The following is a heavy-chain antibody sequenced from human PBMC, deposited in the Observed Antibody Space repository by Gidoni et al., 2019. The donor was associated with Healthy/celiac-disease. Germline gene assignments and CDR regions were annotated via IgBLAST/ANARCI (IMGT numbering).Heavy chain of an antibody. CDR3: ASLEGTTVYFDY. J-gene: IGHJ4*02. CDR1: GFTFSSFA. V-gene: IGHV3-30-3*01. CDR2: ISYDGSNK. Sequence: QVQLVESGGGVVQPGRSLRLSCSASGFTFSSFAMHWVRQAPGKGLEWVAVISYDGSNKYYADSVKGRFTISRDNSKNTLYLQMNSLRAEDTAVYYCASLEGTTVYFDYWGQGTLVTVSS. D-gene: IGHD4-17*01.